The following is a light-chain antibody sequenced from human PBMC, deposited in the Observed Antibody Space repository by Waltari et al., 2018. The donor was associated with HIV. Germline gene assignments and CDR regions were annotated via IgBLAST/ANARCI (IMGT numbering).Light chain of an antibody. V-gene: IGKV2-28*01. CDR3: MQALQTPYT. Sequence: DIVMTQSPLSLPVTPGEPASISCRSSQSLLHSIGYNHVAWYLQKEGQSPQLLIFLGSNRASGVPARFSGSGSGTNFTLKISGVEAEDVGVYYCMQALQTPYTFGQGTKLEIK. CDR2: LGS. CDR1: QSLLHSIGYNH. J-gene: IGKJ2*01.